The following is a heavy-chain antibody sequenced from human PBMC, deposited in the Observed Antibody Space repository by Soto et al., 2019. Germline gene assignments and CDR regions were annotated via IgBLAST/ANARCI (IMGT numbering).Heavy chain of an antibody. Sequence: VQLVESGGGVVQPGRSLRLSCAASGFTFSDYAMHWVRQAPGKGLEWVAVVSHDGRNTHYADSVKGRFTIYIDSSQNTVSLEMTSLRAEDTAVYYCAKGGRQWLVTSDFNYWGQGALVTVSS. J-gene: IGHJ4*02. CDR3: AKGGRQWLVTSDFNY. CDR1: GFTFSDYA. CDR2: VSHDGRNT. V-gene: IGHV3-30*18. D-gene: IGHD6-19*01.